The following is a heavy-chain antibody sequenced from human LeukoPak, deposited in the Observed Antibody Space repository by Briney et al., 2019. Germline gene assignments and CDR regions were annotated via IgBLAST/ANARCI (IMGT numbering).Heavy chain of an antibody. V-gene: IGHV3-74*01. Sequence: GGSLRLPCAASGFTFSSYWMHWVRQAPGKGLVWVSRINSDGSSTSYADSVKGRFTISRDNAKNTLYLQMNSLRAEDTAVYYCARGPYYYYYGMDVWGKGTTVTVSS. CDR1: GFTFSSYW. CDR3: ARGPYYYYYGMDV. J-gene: IGHJ6*04. CDR2: INSDGSST.